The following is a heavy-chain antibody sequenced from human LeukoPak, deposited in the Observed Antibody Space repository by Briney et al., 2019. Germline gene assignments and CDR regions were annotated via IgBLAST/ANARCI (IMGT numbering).Heavy chain of an antibody. D-gene: IGHD4-17*01. V-gene: IGHV4-31*03. J-gene: IGHJ6*02. CDR1: GGSISSGGYY. CDR2: IYYSGST. CDR3: ARDRTVTTTYYYYYYGMDV. Sequence: SETLSLTCTVSGGSISSGGYYWRWIRQHPGKGLEWIGYIYYSGSTYYNPSLKSRVTISVDTSKNQFSLKLSSVTAADTAVYYCARDRTVTTTYYYYYYGMDVWGQGTTVTVSS.